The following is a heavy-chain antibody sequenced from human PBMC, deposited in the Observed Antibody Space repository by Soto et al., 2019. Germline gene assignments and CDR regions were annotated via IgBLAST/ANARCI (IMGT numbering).Heavy chain of an antibody. D-gene: IGHD3-16*01. Sequence: QVQLQESGPGLVKPSQTLSLTCTVSGRAIRSGGNSWSWIRQLSGKGLEWIGYTYYSGSTYYNPSLQSLLTISLATSKNPFSLKLSSVTAADTAVYYCARGVLMTVDYGGPGTLVSFSS. J-gene: IGHJ4*02. CDR3: ARGVLMTVDY. CDR2: TYYSGST. V-gene: IGHV4-31*01. CDR1: GRAIRSGGNS.